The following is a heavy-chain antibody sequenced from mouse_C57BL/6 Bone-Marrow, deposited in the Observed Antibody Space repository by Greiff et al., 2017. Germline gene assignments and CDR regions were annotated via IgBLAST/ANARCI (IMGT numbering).Heavy chain of an antibody. D-gene: IGHD1-1*01. V-gene: IGHV1-59*01. CDR3: LLLRRGY. CDR2: IDPSDSYT. Sequence: QVQLQQPGAELVRPGTSVKLSCKASGYTFTSYWMHWVKQRPGQGLEWIGVIDPSDSYTNYNQKFKGKATLTVDTSSSTAYMQLSSLTSEDSAVYYCLLLRRGYWGQGTTPTVSA. J-gene: IGHJ2*01. CDR1: GYTFTSYW.